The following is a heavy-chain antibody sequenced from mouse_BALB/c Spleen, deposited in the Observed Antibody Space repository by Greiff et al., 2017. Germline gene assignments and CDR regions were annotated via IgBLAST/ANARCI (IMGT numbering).Heavy chain of an antibody. J-gene: IGHJ4*01. CDR1: GFSLTSYG. Sequence: VQLVESGPGLVAPSQSLSITCTVSGFSLTSYGVHWVRQPPGKGLEWLGVIWAGGSTNYNSALMSRLSISKDNSKSQVFLKMNSLQTDDTAMYYCARRGYVHDYYAMDYWGQGTSVTVSS. CDR2: IWAGGST. D-gene: IGHD3-1*01. V-gene: IGHV2-9*02. CDR3: ARRGYVHDYYAMDY.